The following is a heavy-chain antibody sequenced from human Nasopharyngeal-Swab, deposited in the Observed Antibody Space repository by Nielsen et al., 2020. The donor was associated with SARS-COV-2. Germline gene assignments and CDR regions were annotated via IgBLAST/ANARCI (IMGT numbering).Heavy chain of an antibody. V-gene: IGHV3-53*01. D-gene: IGHD3-10*01. CDR1: GFTVSSNY. J-gene: IGHJ6*02. CDR3: AKGAYYYGSGSYYNVDYYYGMDV. CDR2: IYSGGST. Sequence: GGSLRLSCAASGFTVSSNYMSWVRQAPGKGLEWVSVIYSGGSTYYADSVKGRFTISRDNSKNTLYLQMNSLRAEDTAVYYCAKGAYYYGSGSYYNVDYYYGMDVWGQGTTVTVSS.